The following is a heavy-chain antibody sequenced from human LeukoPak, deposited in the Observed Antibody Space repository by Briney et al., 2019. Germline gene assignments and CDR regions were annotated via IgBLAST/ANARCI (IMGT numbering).Heavy chain of an antibody. CDR1: GGSISDYH. J-gene: IGHJ1*01. Sequence: SETLSLTCTVSGGSISDYHWSWIRQPPGKGLEYIGYIYNSGRTFYNPSLKSRVTISADTSKKQFSLKLTSVTAADTAVYYCARGGAARLHFQNWGQGTLVTVSS. V-gene: IGHV4-59*01. CDR3: ARGGAARLHFQN. CDR2: IYNSGRT. D-gene: IGHD6-6*01.